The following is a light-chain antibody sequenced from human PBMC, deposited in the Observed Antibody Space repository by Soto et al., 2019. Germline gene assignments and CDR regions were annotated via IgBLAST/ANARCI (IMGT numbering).Light chain of an antibody. CDR1: QSLLHSNGYNY. CDR2: LGS. V-gene: IGKV2-28*01. Sequence: DIVMTQSPLSLPVTPGEPASISCRSSQSLLHSNGYNYLDWYLQKPGQSPQLLISLGSHRASGVPDRCSGSGSGTDFTLKISRVEAEDVGVYYCMQALQTVLTFGGGTKVEIK. CDR3: MQALQTVLT. J-gene: IGKJ4*01.